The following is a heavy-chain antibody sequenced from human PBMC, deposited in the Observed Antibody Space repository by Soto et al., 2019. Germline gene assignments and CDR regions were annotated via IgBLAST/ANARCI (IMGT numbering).Heavy chain of an antibody. Sequence: GGSLRLSCAASGFTVSSNYMSWVRQAPGKGLEWVSVIYSGGSTYYADSVKGRFTISRDNSKNTLYLQMNSLRAEDTAVYYCAKEVAARWRFSPYYGMDVWGQGTTVTVSS. CDR2: IYSGGST. J-gene: IGHJ6*02. D-gene: IGHD6-6*01. CDR1: GFTVSSNY. CDR3: AKEVAARWRFSPYYGMDV. V-gene: IGHV3-53*01.